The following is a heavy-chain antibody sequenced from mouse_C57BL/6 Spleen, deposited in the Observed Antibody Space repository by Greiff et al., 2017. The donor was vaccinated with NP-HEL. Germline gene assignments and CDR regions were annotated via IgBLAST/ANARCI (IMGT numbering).Heavy chain of an antibody. CDR1: GYTFTSYW. CDR2: SDPRSGYT. D-gene: IGHD6-1*01. J-gene: IGHJ3*01. Sequence: QVQLQQSGAELAKPGEEGKRAGESSGYTFTSYWMHWVKQRPGQGLEWIGYSDPRSGYTEYNQKFKDKATLTADKSSSTAYMQLSSLTYEDSAVYYCAREGGSAGTWFAYWGQGTLVTVSA. CDR3: AREGGSAGTWFAY. V-gene: IGHV1-7*01.